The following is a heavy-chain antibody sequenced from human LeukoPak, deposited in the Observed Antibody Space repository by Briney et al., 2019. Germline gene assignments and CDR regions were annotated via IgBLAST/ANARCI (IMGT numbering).Heavy chain of an antibody. CDR2: ISGNNGNP. CDR1: GYTFSNFG. J-gene: IGHJ4*02. V-gene: IGHV1-18*01. Sequence: ASVKVSCKTSGYTFSNFGINWVRQAPGQGLEWMAWISGNNGNPNYGQKFQGRFTVTTDSSTSTAYMELRNLRSDDTAVYYCARDGTSTDDYWGQGTLVTVSS. D-gene: IGHD2-2*01. CDR3: ARDGTSTDDY.